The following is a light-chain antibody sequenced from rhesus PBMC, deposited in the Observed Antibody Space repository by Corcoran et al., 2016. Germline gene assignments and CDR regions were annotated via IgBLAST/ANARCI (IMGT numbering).Light chain of an antibody. CDR2: SAS. CDR3: QQYSNGPT. Sequence: EIVLTQSPATLSLSPGERATLSCRASQSVSSSLAWYQQKPGHAPRLLISSASSRAPGIPERFSGSWSGTDFTLSISSREPEDGGVYYLQQYSNGPTFGGGTKVEIK. J-gene: IGKJ4*01. CDR1: QSVSSS. V-gene: IGKV3-42*02.